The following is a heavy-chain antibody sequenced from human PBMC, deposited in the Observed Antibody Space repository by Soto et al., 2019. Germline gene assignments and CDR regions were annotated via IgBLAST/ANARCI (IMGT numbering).Heavy chain of an antibody. CDR2: IYYSGST. J-gene: IGHJ4*02. D-gene: IGHD1-1*01. V-gene: IGHV4-59*08. Sequence: SETLSLTCTVSGGSISSYYWSWIRQPPGKGLEWIGYIYYSGSTNYNPSLKSRVTISVDTSKNQFSLKLSSVTAADTAVYYCARRYGYSFDYWGQGTLVTVSS. CDR1: GGSISSYY. CDR3: ARRYGYSFDY.